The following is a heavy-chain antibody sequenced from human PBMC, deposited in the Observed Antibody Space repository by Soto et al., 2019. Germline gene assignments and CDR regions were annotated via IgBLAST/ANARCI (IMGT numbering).Heavy chain of an antibody. Sequence: ASVKVSCKVSGYTLTELSMHWVRQAPGKGLEWMGGFDPEDGETIYAQKFQGRVTMTEDTSTDTAYMELSSLRSEDTAVYYCATRFRDYCDSSGYQYFDCWGQGTLVTVSS. CDR1: GYTLTELS. J-gene: IGHJ4*02. V-gene: IGHV1-24*01. CDR3: ATRFRDYCDSSGYQYFDC. CDR2: FDPEDGET. D-gene: IGHD3-22*01.